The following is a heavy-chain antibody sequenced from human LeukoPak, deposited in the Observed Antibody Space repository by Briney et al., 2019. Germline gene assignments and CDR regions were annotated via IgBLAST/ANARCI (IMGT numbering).Heavy chain of an antibody. D-gene: IGHD3-22*01. V-gene: IGHV4-59*01. Sequence: SETLSLTCTVSGGSISSYYWSWIRQPPGKGLEWIGYIYYSGSTNYNPSLKSRVTISVDTSKNQFSLKLSSVTAADTAVYYCARARFYYDSSGHYNWFDPWGQGTLVTVSS. CDR2: IYYSGST. J-gene: IGHJ5*02. CDR3: ARARFYYDSSGHYNWFDP. CDR1: GGSISSYY.